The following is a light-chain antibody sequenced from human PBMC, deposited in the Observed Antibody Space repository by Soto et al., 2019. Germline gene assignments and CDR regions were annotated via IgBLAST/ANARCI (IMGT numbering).Light chain of an antibody. CDR1: QNVYRY. CDR2: DAS. Sequence: IGWTQSPATRSLSPGERAALSCRASQNVYRYLAWYQQKPGQAPRLLISDASNRATGIPARFSGSGSGTDFTLTISCLEPEDFAVYYCQHRMNWPWTFGQGTRLEIK. V-gene: IGKV3-11*01. CDR3: QHRMNWPWT. J-gene: IGKJ5*01.